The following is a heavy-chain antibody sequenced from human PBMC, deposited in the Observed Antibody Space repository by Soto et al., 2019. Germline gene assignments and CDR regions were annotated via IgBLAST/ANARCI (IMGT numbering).Heavy chain of an antibody. D-gene: IGHD6-13*01. Sequence: EVQLLESGGGLVQPGGSLRLSCAASGFTFSNYGMNWIRLAPGEGLEWVSTVSPAGSTFYADSVRGRFTISRDNSKSTVDLQMNGLRVDDTAIYYCVRSWAYWGRGT. CDR2: VSPAGST. CDR1: GFTFSNYG. J-gene: IGHJ4*02. CDR3: VRSWAY. V-gene: IGHV3-23*01.